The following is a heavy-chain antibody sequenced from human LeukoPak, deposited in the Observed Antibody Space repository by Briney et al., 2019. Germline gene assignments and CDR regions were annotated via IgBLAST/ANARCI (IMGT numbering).Heavy chain of an antibody. CDR1: GGSLSGLS. Sequence: SETLSLTCAVNGGSLSGLSWNWIRQSPGKGLEWIGEINQSGTTDYNPSLKNRVTMSVDTSKNQFSLKLSSVTAADTAVYYCARGYYYDSSGYYTPLDYWGQGTLVTVSS. CDR3: ARGYYYDSSGYYTPLDY. D-gene: IGHD3-22*01. J-gene: IGHJ4*02. V-gene: IGHV4-34*01. CDR2: INQSGTT.